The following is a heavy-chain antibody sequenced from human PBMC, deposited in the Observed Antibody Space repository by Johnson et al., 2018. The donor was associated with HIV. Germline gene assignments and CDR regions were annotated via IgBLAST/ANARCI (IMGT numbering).Heavy chain of an antibody. Sequence: VQLVESGGGVDQPGRSLRLSCAASGFTFNSYAMHWVCQAPGKGLEWVANIKQDGSEKYYVDSVKGRFTISRDNAKNSLYLQMNSLRAEDTAVYYCAKGRIAAAGTGVDAFDIWGQGTMVTV. D-gene: IGHD6-13*01. CDR3: AKGRIAAAGTGVDAFDI. CDR2: IKQDGSEK. V-gene: IGHV3-7*03. CDR1: GFTFNSYA. J-gene: IGHJ3*02.